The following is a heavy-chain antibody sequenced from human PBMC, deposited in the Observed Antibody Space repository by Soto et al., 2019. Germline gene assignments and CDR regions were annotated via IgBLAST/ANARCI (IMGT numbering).Heavy chain of an antibody. D-gene: IGHD6-19*01. V-gene: IGHV1-46*01. CDR2: INPSGGST. CDR3: ARGSFIEVAGTNWFDP. Sequence: SVEVTCKASGYTFTSYYMHWVRQAPGQGLEWMGIINPSGGSTTYAQKFQGRVTLTRDTSTSTVYMELSSLRSEDTTVYYCARGSFIEVAGTNWFDPWGQGTLVTVSS. CDR1: GYTFTSYY. J-gene: IGHJ5*02.